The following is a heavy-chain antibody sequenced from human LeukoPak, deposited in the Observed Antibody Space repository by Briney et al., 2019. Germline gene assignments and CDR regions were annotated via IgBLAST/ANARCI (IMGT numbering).Heavy chain of an antibody. CDR1: GFTVSSYY. D-gene: IGHD2-15*01. Sequence: GGSLSLSCAASGFTVSSYYMSWVRKAPGKGLEWVSVIYSGGSTHYADSVKGRFTISRDTSKNTLYLQMNSLRADDTAIYYCARTVVATTLNTLDMWGQGTMVTVSS. CDR3: ARTVVATTLNTLDM. J-gene: IGHJ3*02. V-gene: IGHV3-53*01. CDR2: IYSGGST.